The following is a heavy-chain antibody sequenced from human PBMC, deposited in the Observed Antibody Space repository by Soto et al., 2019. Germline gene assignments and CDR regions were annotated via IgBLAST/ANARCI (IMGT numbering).Heavy chain of an antibody. J-gene: IGHJ4*02. V-gene: IGHV3-30-3*01. Sequence: PGGSLRLSCAASGFTFSSYAVHWVRQAPGKGLEWVAVISYDGSNKYYADSVKGRFTISRDNSKNTLYLQMNSLRAEDTAVYYCARDWKEVGPVAAAPGVDYWGQGTLVTVSS. CDR3: ARDWKEVGPVAAAPGVDY. CDR1: GFTFSSYA. CDR2: ISYDGSNK. D-gene: IGHD6-19*01.